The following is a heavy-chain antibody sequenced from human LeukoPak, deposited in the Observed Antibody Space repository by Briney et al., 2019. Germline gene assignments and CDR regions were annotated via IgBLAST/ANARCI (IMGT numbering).Heavy chain of an antibody. V-gene: IGHV3-23*01. Sequence: GGSLRLSCAASGFTFSSYAMSWVRQAPGKGLEWVSAISGSGGSTYYADSVKGRFTISRDNSKNTLYLQMSSLRSEDTAVYYCARGLGGYSGYDWRCFDYWGQGTLVTVSS. CDR1: GFTFSSYA. D-gene: IGHD5-12*01. CDR2: ISGSGGST. J-gene: IGHJ4*02. CDR3: ARGLGGYSGYDWRCFDY.